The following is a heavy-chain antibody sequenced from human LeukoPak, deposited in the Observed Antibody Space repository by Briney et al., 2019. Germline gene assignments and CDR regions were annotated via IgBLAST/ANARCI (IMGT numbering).Heavy chain of an antibody. Sequence: GESLKISCKTSGYSFINYWIGWVRQMPGEGLEWMGIIYPGDSDTRYSPSFQGQVTISADKSISTAYLQWSSLKASDTAMYYCARGYCSSTSCKGDAFDIWGQGTMVTVSS. J-gene: IGHJ3*02. V-gene: IGHV5-51*01. CDR3: ARGYCSSTSCKGDAFDI. CDR1: GYSFINYW. D-gene: IGHD2-2*01. CDR2: IYPGDSDT.